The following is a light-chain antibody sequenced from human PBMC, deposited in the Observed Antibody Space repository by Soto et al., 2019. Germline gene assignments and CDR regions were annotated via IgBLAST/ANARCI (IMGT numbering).Light chain of an antibody. CDR1: SSDVGGDNH. CDR3: CSYGGSFYV. J-gene: IGLJ1*01. Sequence: QSALTQPRSVSGSPGQSVTISCTGNSSDVGGDNHVSWYQQHPGKAPKIMIYDISKRPSGVPDRFSGSKSGNTASLTISGLQAEDEADYYCCSYGGSFYVFGTGTKLTVL. V-gene: IGLV2-11*01. CDR2: DIS.